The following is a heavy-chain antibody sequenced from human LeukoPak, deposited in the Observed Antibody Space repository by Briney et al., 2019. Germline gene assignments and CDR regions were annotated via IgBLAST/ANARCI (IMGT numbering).Heavy chain of an antibody. D-gene: IGHD1-26*01. J-gene: IGHJ4*02. CDR2: ISYDGGNK. CDR3: ASNSRSYQEGY. Sequence: PGGSLRLSCAASGFTFSTYGMHWVRQAPGKGLEWVAVISYDGGNKYYADSVKGRFTVSRDNSKNTLYLQMNSLRVGDTAVYYCASNSRSYQEGYWGQGTLVTVSS. V-gene: IGHV3-30*19. CDR1: GFTFSTYG.